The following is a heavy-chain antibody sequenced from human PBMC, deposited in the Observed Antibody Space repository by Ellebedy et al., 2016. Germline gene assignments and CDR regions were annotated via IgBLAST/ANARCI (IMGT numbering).Heavy chain of an antibody. Sequence: ASVKVSXXASGYTFTTYGINWVRQAPGQGLEWMGWISAYNGNINYAENLQGRVTMTTDTSTSTAYMELRSLRSDDTAVYYCARVESYYYYYMDVWGKGTTVTVSS. CDR2: ISAYNGNI. V-gene: IGHV1-18*01. D-gene: IGHD5-24*01. CDR1: GYTFTTYG. J-gene: IGHJ6*03. CDR3: ARVESYYYYYMDV.